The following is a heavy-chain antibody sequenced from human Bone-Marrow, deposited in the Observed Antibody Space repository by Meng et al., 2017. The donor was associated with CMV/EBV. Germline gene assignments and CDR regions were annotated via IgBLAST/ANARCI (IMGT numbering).Heavy chain of an antibody. D-gene: IGHD1-14*01. CDR2: IYYSGST. CDR1: GGSISSSSYY. CDR3: ARIIPITGAFDI. V-gene: IGHV4-39*07. Sequence: TVSGGSISSSSYYWGWIRQPPGKGLEWIGSIYYSGSTYYNPSLKSRVTISVDTSKNQFSLKLSSVTAADTAVYYCARIIPITGAFDIWGQGTMVTVSS. J-gene: IGHJ3*02.